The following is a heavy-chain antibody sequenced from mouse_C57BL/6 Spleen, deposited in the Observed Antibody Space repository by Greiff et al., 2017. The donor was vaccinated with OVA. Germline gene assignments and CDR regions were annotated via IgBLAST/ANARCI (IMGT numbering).Heavy chain of an antibody. CDR2: INPNNGGT. Sequence: EVQLQQSGPELVKPGASVKISCKASGYTFTDYYMNWVKQSHGKSLEWIGDINPNNGGTSYNQKFKGKATLTVDKSSSTAYMELRSLTSEDSAVYYCARGGITPDYFDYWGQGTTLTVSS. D-gene: IGHD1-1*01. V-gene: IGHV1-26*01. CDR1: GYTFTDYY. CDR3: ARGGITPDYFDY. J-gene: IGHJ2*01.